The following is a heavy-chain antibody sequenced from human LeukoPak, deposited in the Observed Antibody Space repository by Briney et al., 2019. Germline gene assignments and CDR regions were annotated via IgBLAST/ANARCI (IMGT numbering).Heavy chain of an antibody. CDR3: ARDGGDYYDSSGYRH. V-gene: IGHV1-69*05. D-gene: IGHD3-22*01. J-gene: IGHJ4*02. Sequence: GSSVKVSCKASGGTFSSYAISWVRQAPGQGLEWMGRIIPIFGTANYAQKFQGRVTITTDESTSTAYMELSSLRSEDTAVYYFARDGGDYYDSSGYRHWGQGTLVTVSS. CDR2: IIPIFGTA. CDR1: GGTFSSYA.